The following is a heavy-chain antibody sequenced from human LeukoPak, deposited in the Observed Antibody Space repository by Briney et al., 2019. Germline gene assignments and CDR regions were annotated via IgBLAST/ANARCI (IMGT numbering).Heavy chain of an antibody. Sequence: GGSLRLSRAASGFTFSSYGMHWVRQAPGKGLEWVAVITYDGSNKYYADSVKGRFTISRDNSKNTLYLQMNSLRAEDTAVYYCAKDRRLSYYYDSSGYADYWGQGTLVTVSS. D-gene: IGHD3-22*01. J-gene: IGHJ4*02. CDR1: GFTFSSYG. CDR2: ITYDGSNK. CDR3: AKDRRLSYYYDSSGYADY. V-gene: IGHV3-30*18.